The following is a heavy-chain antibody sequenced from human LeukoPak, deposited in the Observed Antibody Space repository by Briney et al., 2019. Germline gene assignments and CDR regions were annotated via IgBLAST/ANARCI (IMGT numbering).Heavy chain of an antibody. CDR3: ARVTPIAIAVAGYYFDY. CDR1: GYTFTSYG. J-gene: IGHJ4*02. Sequence: GASVKVSCKASGYTFTSYGISWVRQAPGQGLEWMGWISAYNGNTNYAQKLQGRVTMPTDTSTSTAYMELRSLRSDDTAVYYCARVTPIAIAVAGYYFDYWGQGTLVTVSS. CDR2: ISAYNGNT. D-gene: IGHD6-19*01. V-gene: IGHV1-18*01.